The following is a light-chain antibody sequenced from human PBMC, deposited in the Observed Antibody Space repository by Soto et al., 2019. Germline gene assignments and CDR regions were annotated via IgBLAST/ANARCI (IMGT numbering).Light chain of an antibody. V-gene: IGKV3-20*01. CDR2: GAS. Sequence: ENVLTQSPGTLSLSPGERATLSCRASQRVDSNFLAWYQQKPGQAPRLLIYGASTRAAGVPDRFSGSGSGTDFPLTITRLEPEDFAVYYWQQYGRSPLMYTFGQGTKLGVK. CDR1: QRVDSNF. CDR3: QQYGRSPLMYT. J-gene: IGKJ2*01.